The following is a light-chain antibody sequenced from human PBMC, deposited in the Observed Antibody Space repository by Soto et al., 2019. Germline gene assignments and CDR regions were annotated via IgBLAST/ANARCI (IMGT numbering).Light chain of an antibody. CDR2: DVT. CDR1: SNDVVGYNY. J-gene: IGLJ1*01. Sequence: QSALTQPASVSGSPGQSITISCTGTSNDVVGYNYVSWYQHHPGKAPKLIIYDVTNRPSGVSNPFSGSKSGNTASLTISGLQPEDEADYYCSSYTTSNTRQIVFGTGTKVTVL. CDR3: SSYTTSNTRQIV. V-gene: IGLV2-14*03.